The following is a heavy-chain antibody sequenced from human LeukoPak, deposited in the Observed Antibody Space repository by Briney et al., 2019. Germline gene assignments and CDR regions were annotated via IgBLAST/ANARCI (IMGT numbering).Heavy chain of an antibody. Sequence: SETLSLTCTVSGGSISSSSYYWGWIRQPPGKGLEWIGSIYYSGSTYYNPSLKSRVTISVDTSKNQFSLKLSSVTAADTAVYYCARLLLWFGELLFGYFDYWGQGTPVTVSS. D-gene: IGHD3-10*01. J-gene: IGHJ4*02. V-gene: IGHV4-39*01. CDR1: GGSISSSSYY. CDR2: IYYSGST. CDR3: ARLLLWFGELLFGYFDY.